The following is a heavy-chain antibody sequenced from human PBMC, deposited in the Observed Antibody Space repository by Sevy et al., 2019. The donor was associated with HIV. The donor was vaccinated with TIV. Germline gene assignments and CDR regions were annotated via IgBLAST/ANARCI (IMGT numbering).Heavy chain of an antibody. CDR3: ARRWVVLQYFGWLLLLDWFDP. CDR2: IRYDGSNK. CDR1: GLTFSSYG. J-gene: IGHJ5*02. V-gene: IGHV3-30*02. Sequence: GGSLRLSCAASGLTFSSYGMHWVRQAPGKGLEWVAVIRYDGSNKYYADSVKGRFTISRENSKNTLYLQMNSLRAEDTALYYYARRWVVLQYFGWLLLLDWFDPWGQGTLVTVS. D-gene: IGHD3-9*01.